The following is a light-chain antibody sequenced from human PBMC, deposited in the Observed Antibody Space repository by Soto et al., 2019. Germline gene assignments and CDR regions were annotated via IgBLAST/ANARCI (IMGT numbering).Light chain of an antibody. CDR2: EVS. CDR1: STDVGGYNY. CDR3: SSYGGTLV. J-gene: IGLJ2*01. V-gene: IGLV2-8*01. Sequence: QSVLTQPPSAAGSPGQSVTISCTGTSTDVGGYNYVSWYQQYPGKAPKLMIYEVSKRPSGVPDRFSGSKSGNTASLTVSGLKAEDEADYYCSSYGGTLVFGGGTKVTVL.